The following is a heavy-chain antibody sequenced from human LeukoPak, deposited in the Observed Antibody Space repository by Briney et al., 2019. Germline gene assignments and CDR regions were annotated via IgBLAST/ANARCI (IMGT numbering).Heavy chain of an antibody. CDR3: ARTVRGVFDY. J-gene: IGHJ4*02. Sequence: PSETLSLTCAVYGGSFSGYYWSWIRQPPGKGLEWIGEINHSGSTNYNPSLKSRVTISVDTSKNQFSLKLSSVTAADTAVYYCARTVRGVFDYWGQGTLVTVSS. D-gene: IGHD3-10*01. CDR1: GGSFSGYY. CDR2: INHSGST. V-gene: IGHV4-34*01.